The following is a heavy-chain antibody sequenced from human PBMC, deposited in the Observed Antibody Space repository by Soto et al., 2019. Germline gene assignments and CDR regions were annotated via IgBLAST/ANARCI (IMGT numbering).Heavy chain of an antibody. J-gene: IGHJ5*02. CDR3: ARGRGVVVPAHWFDP. Sequence: QVQLQQWGAGLLKPSETLSLTCAVYGGSFSGYYWSWIRQPPGKGLEWIGEINHSGSTNYNPSLKSRVTISVDTSKKQFSLKLSSVTAADTAVYYCARGRGVVVPAHWFDPWGQGTLVTVSS. CDR1: GGSFSGYY. CDR2: INHSGST. V-gene: IGHV4-34*01. D-gene: IGHD2-2*01.